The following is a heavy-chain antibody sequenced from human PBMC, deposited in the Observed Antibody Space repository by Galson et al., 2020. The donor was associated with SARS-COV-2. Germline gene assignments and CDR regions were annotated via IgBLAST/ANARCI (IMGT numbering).Heavy chain of an antibody. CDR2: IWYDGSNK. CDR3: ARDQLDGYNFPFDY. D-gene: IGHD5-12*01. Sequence: LSLTCAASGFTFSSYGMHWVRQAPGKGLEWVAVIWYDGSNKYYADSVKGRFTISRDNSKNTLYLQMNSLRAEDTAVYYCARDQLDGYNFPFDYWGQGTLVTVSS. V-gene: IGHV3-33*01. J-gene: IGHJ4*02. CDR1: GFTFSSYG.